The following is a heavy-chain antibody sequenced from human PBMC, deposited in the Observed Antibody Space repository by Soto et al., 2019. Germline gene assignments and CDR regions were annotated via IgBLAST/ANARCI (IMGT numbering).Heavy chain of an antibody. CDR3: YSSGW. D-gene: IGHD6-19*01. J-gene: IGHJ4*02. CDR2: VSDDGGTK. V-gene: IGHV3-30*04. Sequence: QVQLVESGGGVVQPGRSLRLSCAASGFTFGSFAMHWVRQAPGKGLEWVALVSDDGGTKYYADSVTGRFTISRDNSKNTLYLEMNSLRTEDTAVYYGYSSGWWGQGTLVTVSS. CDR1: GFTFGSFA.